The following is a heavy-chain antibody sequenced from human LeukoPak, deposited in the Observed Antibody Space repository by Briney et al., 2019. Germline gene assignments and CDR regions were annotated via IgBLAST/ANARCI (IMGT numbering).Heavy chain of an antibody. Sequence: PGGSLRLSCAASGFTFSSYEMNWVRQAPGKGLEWVSYISSSGSNIYYADSVKGRFTISRDNAKNSLYLQMNSLRAEDTAVYYCARDGYCSGGSCDPLFDYWGQGTLVTVSS. V-gene: IGHV3-48*03. J-gene: IGHJ4*02. CDR3: ARDGYCSGGSCDPLFDY. CDR1: GFTFSSYE. CDR2: ISSSGSNI. D-gene: IGHD2-15*01.